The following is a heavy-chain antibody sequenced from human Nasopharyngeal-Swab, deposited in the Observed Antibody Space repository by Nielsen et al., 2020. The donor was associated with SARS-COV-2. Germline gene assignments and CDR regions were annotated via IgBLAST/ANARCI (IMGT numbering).Heavy chain of an antibody. CDR1: GYTFTSYA. CDR2: INAGNGNT. D-gene: IGHD3-3*01. V-gene: IGHV1-3*01. Sequence: ASVKVSCKASGYTFTSYAMHWVRQAPGQRLEWMGWINAGNGNTKYSQKFQGRVTITRDTSASTAYMELSSLRSEDTAVYYCARGLGIFGFPRGGMDVRGQGTTVTVSS. J-gene: IGHJ6*02. CDR3: ARGLGIFGFPRGGMDV.